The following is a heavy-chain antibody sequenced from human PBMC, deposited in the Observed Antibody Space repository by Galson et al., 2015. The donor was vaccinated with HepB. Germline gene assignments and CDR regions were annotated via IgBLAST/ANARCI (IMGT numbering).Heavy chain of an antibody. CDR1: GGSVSSGSYY. V-gene: IGHV4-61*01. D-gene: IGHD6-19*01. CDR3: ARESSSGWYFDY. CDR2: IYYSGST. Sequence: ETLSLTCTVSGGSVSSGSYYWSWIRQPPGKGLEWIGYIYYSGSTNYNPSLKSRVTISVDTSKNQFSLKLSSVTAADTAVYYCARESSSGWYFDYWGQGTLVTVSS. J-gene: IGHJ4*02.